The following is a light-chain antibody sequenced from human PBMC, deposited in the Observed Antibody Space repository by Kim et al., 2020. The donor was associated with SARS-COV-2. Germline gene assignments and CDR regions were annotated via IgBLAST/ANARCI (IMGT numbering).Light chain of an antibody. CDR1: QGISSW. CDR2: GAS. V-gene: IGKV1-12*01. J-gene: IGKJ4*01. CDR3: QQSNTFPLT. Sequence: DIQMTQSPSSASASVGDRVTITCRASQGISSWLSWYQQKPGKAPRVLIYGASTLQSGVPSRFSGSGSGTDFTLTISNLQPEDSGTYFCQQSNTFPLTFGGGTKVDIK.